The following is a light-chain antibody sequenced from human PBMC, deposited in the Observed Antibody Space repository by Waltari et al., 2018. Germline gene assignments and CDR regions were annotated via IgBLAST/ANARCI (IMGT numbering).Light chain of an antibody. CDR1: QSVLNSFNHKDY. CDR3: QQYSTTLWT. J-gene: IGKJ1*01. Sequence: DIVMTQSPDSLAVSLGERATINCKSSQSVLNSFNHKDYLAWYQQKPGQPPKLLIYWASTRESGVPDRFSGSGSGTYFTLTISSLQAEDVAVYYCQQYSTTLWTFGQGTKVEIK. CDR2: WAS. V-gene: IGKV4-1*01.